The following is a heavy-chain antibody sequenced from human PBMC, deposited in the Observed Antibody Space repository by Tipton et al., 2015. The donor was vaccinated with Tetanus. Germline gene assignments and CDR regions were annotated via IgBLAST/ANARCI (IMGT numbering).Heavy chain of an antibody. CDR3: ARCVPYSTTMGSDWFDP. V-gene: IGHV4-34*12. CDR1: GVSVRSYY. CDR2: VIYDGTS. Sequence: LRLSCTVSGVSVRSYYWSWIRQSPDKGLEWLGDVIYDGTSYYNPSLNSRVKISLDTSMNQVSLTLTSVTAADTALYYCARCVPYSTTMGSDWFDPWGQGTLVTVSS. J-gene: IGHJ5*02. D-gene: IGHD2-2*01.